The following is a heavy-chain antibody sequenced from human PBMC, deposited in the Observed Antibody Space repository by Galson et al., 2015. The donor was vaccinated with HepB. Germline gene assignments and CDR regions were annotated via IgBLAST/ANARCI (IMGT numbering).Heavy chain of an antibody. CDR2: IYYSGST. Sequence: LSLTCTVSGGSISSGGYYWSWIRQHPGKGLEWIGYIYYSGSTYYNPSLKSRVTISVDTSKNQFSLKLSSVTAADTAVYYCAREIVSLLWFGELSSNWFDPWGQGTLVTVSS. CDR1: GGSISSGGYY. D-gene: IGHD3-10*01. V-gene: IGHV4-31*03. CDR3: AREIVSLLWFGELSSNWFDP. J-gene: IGHJ5*02.